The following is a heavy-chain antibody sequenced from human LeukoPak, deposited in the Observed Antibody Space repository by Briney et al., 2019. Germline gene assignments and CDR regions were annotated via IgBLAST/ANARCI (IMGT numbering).Heavy chain of an antibody. CDR1: GYTFTSYG. CDR2: ISAYNGNT. V-gene: IGHV1-18*01. CDR3: ARDHLAWIQLGGPRIDY. Sequence: GASVKVSCKASGYTFTSYGISWVRQAPGQGLEWMGWISAYNGNTNYAQKLQGRVTMTTDTSTSTAYMELRSLRSDDTAVYYCARDHLAWIQLGGPRIDYWGQGTLVTVSS. J-gene: IGHJ4*02. D-gene: IGHD5-18*01.